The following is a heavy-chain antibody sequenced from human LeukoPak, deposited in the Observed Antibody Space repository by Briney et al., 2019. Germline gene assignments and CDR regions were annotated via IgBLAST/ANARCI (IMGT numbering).Heavy chain of an antibody. V-gene: IGHV4-4*02. CDR3: ARAVDCSSTSCVDYSSRWFDP. J-gene: IGHJ5*02. CDR2: IYHSGST. CDR1: GGSISSSNR. D-gene: IGHD2-2*01. Sequence: SETLSLTCAVSGGSISSSNRWSWVRQPPGKGLEWIGEIYHSGSTNYNPSLKSRVTISVDKSKNQFSLKLSSVTAADTAVYYCARAVDCSSTSCVDYSSRWFDPWGQGTLVTVSS.